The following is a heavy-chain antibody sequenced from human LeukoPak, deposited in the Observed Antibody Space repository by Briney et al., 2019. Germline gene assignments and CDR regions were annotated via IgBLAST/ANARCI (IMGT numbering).Heavy chain of an antibody. J-gene: IGHJ6*02. Sequence: PGGSLRLSCAPSGIAFSSYGMHWVRQAPGKGLEWVAIISYDGSNKYYADSVKGRFTISRDNSKNTLYLQMSSLRAEDTAVYYCAKDLVPATAHEYYYGMDVWGQGTTVTVSS. CDR2: ISYDGSNK. D-gene: IGHD2-2*01. CDR1: GIAFSSYG. CDR3: AKDLVPATAHEYYYGMDV. V-gene: IGHV3-30*18.